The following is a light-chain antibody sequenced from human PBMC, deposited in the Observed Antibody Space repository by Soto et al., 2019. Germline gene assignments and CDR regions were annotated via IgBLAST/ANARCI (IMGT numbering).Light chain of an antibody. CDR2: KAS. V-gene: IGKV1-5*03. CDR1: QSISSW. J-gene: IGKJ4*01. CDR3: QQYSV. Sequence: DIQMTQSPSTLSASVGDRVTITCRASQSISSWLAWYQQKPGKAPKLLIYKASSLESGVPSRFSGSGFGTEFTLTISSLQPDDFETYYCQQYSVFGGGTKVEIK.